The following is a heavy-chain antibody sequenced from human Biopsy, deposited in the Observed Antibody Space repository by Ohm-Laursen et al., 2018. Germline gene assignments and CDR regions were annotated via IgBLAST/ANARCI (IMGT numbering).Heavy chain of an antibody. CDR3: VRGYSSSWSGYLDH. CDR1: GFTFDDHV. Sequence: SSLRLSCAASGFTFDDHVMHWVRQAPGKGLECVSGISWDGGSEGYADSVKGRFTISRDNAKNSLFLQMNSLTTEDTALYYCVRGYSSSWSGYLDHWGQGTLVTVSS. D-gene: IGHD3-3*01. CDR2: ISWDGGSE. J-gene: IGHJ4*02. V-gene: IGHV3-9*01.